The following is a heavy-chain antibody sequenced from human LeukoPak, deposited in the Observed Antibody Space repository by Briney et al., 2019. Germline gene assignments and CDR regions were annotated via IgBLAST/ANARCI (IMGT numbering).Heavy chain of an antibody. V-gene: IGHV3-74*01. J-gene: IGHJ6*04. Sequence: GGSLRLSCAASGFTFSSYWMHWVRQAPGKGLVWVSRINSDGSSTSYADSVKGRFTISRDNAKNSLYLKMNSLRAEDTAVYYCAELGITMIGGVWGKGTTVTISS. CDR1: GFTFSSYW. D-gene: IGHD3-10*02. CDR2: INSDGSST. CDR3: AELGITMIGGV.